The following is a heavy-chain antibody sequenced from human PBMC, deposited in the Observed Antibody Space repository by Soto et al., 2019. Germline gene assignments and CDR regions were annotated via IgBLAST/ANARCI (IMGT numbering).Heavy chain of an antibody. J-gene: IGHJ2*01. D-gene: IGHD4-4*01. CDR3: AKGAVTTVLPGRVWYFEV. CDR2: ISGSGGST. CDR1: GFTFSSYA. V-gene: IGHV3-23*01. Sequence: EVQLLESGGGLVQPGGSLRLSCAASGFTFSSYAMSWVRQAPGKGLEWVSAISGSGGSTYYADSVKGRFTISRDNAKNTLYRQMKSLGAEDTAVYYCAKGAVTTVLPGRVWYFEVWGRGTLVTV.